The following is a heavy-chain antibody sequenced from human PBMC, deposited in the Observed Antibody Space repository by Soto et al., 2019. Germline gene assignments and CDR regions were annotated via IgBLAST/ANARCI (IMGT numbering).Heavy chain of an antibody. D-gene: IGHD4-17*01. CDR2: ISGSSGST. V-gene: IGHV3-23*01. CDR1: GFTFSSYS. CDR3: AKSEFATAYFDY. J-gene: IGHJ4*02. Sequence: GGSLRLSCAASGFTFSSYSMNWVRRAPGKGLEWVSAISGSSGSTYYADSVKGRFTISRDNSKNTLYLQMNSLRAEDTAVYYCAKSEFATAYFDYWGQGTLVTVSS.